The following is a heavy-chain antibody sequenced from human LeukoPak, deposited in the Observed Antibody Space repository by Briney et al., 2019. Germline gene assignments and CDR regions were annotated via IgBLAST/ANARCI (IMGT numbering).Heavy chain of an antibody. V-gene: IGHV1-69*04. D-gene: IGHD3-10*01. CDR1: GGTFSSYA. CDR2: IIPILGIA. CDR3: ARDWARTMVRGVIIEGVDY. J-gene: IGHJ4*02. Sequence: SVKVSCKASGGTFSSYAISWVRQAPGQGLEWMGRIIPILGIANYAQKFQGRVTITADKSTSTAYMELSSLRSEDTAVYYCARDWARTMVRGVIIEGVDYWGQGTLVTVSS.